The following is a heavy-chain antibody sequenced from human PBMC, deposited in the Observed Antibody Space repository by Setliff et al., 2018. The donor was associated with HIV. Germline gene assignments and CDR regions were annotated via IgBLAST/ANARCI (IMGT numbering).Heavy chain of an antibody. J-gene: IGHJ4*02. D-gene: IGHD3-22*01. CDR2: ISVGKGNT. Sequence: ASVKVSCKASGYILGSYDISWVRQAPGQGLEWVGWISVGKGNTNYAQSLQGRVTMTTDTSTNTAYMELSSLISDDTAVYYCAREERYYDGKGALDYWGQGMLVTVSS. CDR1: GYILGSYD. CDR3: AREERYYDGKGALDY. V-gene: IGHV1-18*01.